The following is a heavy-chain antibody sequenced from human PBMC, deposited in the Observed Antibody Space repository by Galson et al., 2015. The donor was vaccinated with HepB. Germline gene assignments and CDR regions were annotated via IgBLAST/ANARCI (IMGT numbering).Heavy chain of an antibody. D-gene: IGHD2-2*01. CDR1: GYTFTDYY. Sequence: VKVSCKVSGYTFTDYYMHWVQQAPGKGLEWMGLVDPEDGETIYAEKFQGRVTITADTSTDTAYMELSSLRSEDTAVYYCALLGYCSSTSCLPLFDPWGQGTLVTVSS. J-gene: IGHJ5*02. V-gene: IGHV1-69-2*01. CDR2: VDPEDGET. CDR3: ALLGYCSSTSCLPLFDP.